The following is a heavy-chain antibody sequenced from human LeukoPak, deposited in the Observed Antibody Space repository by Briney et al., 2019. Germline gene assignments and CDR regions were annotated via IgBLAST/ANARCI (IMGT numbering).Heavy chain of an antibody. CDR1: GGTFSSYA. J-gene: IGHJ4*02. CDR2: IIPIFGTA. D-gene: IGHD2-2*01. CDR3: ALYCSSTSCPYYFDY. V-gene: IGHV1-69*05. Sequence: GSSVKVSCKASGGTFSSYAISWVRQAPGQGLEWMGRIIPIFGTANYAQKFQGRVTITMDESTSTAYMELSSLRSEDTAVYYCALYCSSTSCPYYFDYWGQGTLVTVSS.